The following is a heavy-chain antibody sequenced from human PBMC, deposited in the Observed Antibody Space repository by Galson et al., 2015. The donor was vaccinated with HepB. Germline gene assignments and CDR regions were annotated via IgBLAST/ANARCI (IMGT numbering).Heavy chain of an antibody. CDR3: GLLFYYYGMDV. V-gene: IGHV1-46*01. D-gene: IGHD2-21*02. CDR1: GYTFTSYY. J-gene: IGHJ6*02. Sequence: SVKVSCKASGYTFTSYYMHWVRQAPGQGLEWMGIINPSGGSTSYAQKFQGRVTMTRDTSTSTVYMELSSLRSEDTAVYYCGLLFYYYGMDVWGQGTTVTVSS. CDR2: INPSGGST.